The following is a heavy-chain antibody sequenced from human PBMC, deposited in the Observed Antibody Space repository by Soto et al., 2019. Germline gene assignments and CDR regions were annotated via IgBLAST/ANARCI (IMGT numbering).Heavy chain of an antibody. CDR3: ARAEYSSSSGPVDY. J-gene: IGHJ4*02. CDR2: ISSSSSTI. Sequence: GGSLRLSCAASGFTFSSYSMNWVRQAPGKGLEWVSYISSSSSTIYYADSVKGRFTISRDNAKNSLYLQMNSLRAEDTAVYYCARAEYSSSSGPVDYWGQGTLVTVSS. CDR1: GFTFSSYS. D-gene: IGHD6-6*01. V-gene: IGHV3-48*01.